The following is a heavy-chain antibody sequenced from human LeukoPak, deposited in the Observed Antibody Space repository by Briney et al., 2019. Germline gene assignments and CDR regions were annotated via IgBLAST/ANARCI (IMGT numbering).Heavy chain of an antibody. CDR2: INSDGSDM. CDR1: GFTLSGYW. V-gene: IGHV3-74*01. J-gene: IGHJ4*02. D-gene: IGHD1-26*01. CDR3: ARNSRWCNGRYYDEGIDY. Sequence: GGSLRLSCAVSGFTLSGYWMHWVRQAPGKGLVWVSRINSDGSDMSYADSVKGRFTTSRDNAKNTVYLQMNSLRAEDTAVYYCARNSRWCNGRYYDEGIDYWGQGTLVTVSS.